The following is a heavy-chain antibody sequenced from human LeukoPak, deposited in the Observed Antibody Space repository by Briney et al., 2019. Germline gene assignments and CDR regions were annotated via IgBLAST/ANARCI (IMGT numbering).Heavy chain of an antibody. CDR1: RDTFTNNA. CDR3: ARARRAVDWYYYDSSGYYLDY. V-gene: IGHV1-69*13. Sequence: AVKVSCKASRDTFTNNAISWVRQAPGQGLEWMGGIIPIFGTAHYAQKFQGRVTITADESTSTAYMELSSLRSEDTAVYYCARARRAVDWYYYDSSGYYLDYWGQGTLVTVSS. D-gene: IGHD3-22*01. J-gene: IGHJ4*02. CDR2: IIPIFGTA.